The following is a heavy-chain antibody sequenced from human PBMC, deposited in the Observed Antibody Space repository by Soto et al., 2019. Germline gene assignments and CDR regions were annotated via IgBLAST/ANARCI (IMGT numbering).Heavy chain of an antibody. CDR3: AREIGHYGGNSYYFDY. J-gene: IGHJ4*02. D-gene: IGHD4-17*01. V-gene: IGHV1-18*01. CDR1: GYTFTSYG. Sequence: QVQLVQSGAEVKKPGASVKVSCKASGYTFTSYGISWVRQAPGQGLEWMGWISAYNGNTNYAQKLQGRVTMTTDTSTSTAYKELRSLRSDETAVYYCAREIGHYGGNSYYFDYWGQGTLVTVSS. CDR2: ISAYNGNT.